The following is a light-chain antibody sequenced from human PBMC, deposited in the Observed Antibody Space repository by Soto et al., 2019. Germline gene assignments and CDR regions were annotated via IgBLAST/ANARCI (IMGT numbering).Light chain of an antibody. V-gene: IGKV1-39*01. CDR3: QQSYTFPYT. CDR1: QSIGKL. CDR2: DAS. J-gene: IGKJ2*01. Sequence: IQMTQFPSSLSASVGDRVTITCRASQSIGKLLNWYQQKPGKAPKLLIYDASGLQSGAPSRFSGSGSGTDFTLIVSSLQPEDFATYFCQQSYTFPYTFGQGTKVDIK.